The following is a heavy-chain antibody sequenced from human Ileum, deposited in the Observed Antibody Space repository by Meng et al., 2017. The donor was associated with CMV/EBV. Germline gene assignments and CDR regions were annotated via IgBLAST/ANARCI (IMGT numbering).Heavy chain of an antibody. J-gene: IGHJ4*02. CDR1: GYAFTTYG. CDR3: TRGDGAHSAKFDH. D-gene: IGHD5-24*01. CDR2: INTNPGNP. Sequence: KTSGYAFTTYGIHWVREAPGQRLEWMGWINTNPGNPVYAQDFTGRFVFSLDTSVSTAYLQISGLRAGDTAVYYCTRGDGAHSAKFDHWGQGTLVTVSS. V-gene: IGHV7-4-1*02.